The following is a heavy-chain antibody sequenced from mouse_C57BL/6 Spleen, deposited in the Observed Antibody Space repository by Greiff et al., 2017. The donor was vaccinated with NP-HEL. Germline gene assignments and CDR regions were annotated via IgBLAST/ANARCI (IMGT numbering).Heavy chain of an antibody. CDR1: GYAFSSSW. CDR2: IYPGDGDT. V-gene: IGHV1-82*01. Sequence: VQLQQSGPELVKPGASVKISCKASGYAFSSSWMNWVKQRPGKGLEWIGRIYPGDGDTNYNGKFKGKATLTADKSSSTAYMQLSSLTSEDSAVYFCARVYYSNSWFAYWGQGTLVTVSA. CDR3: ARVYYSNSWFAY. J-gene: IGHJ3*01. D-gene: IGHD2-5*01.